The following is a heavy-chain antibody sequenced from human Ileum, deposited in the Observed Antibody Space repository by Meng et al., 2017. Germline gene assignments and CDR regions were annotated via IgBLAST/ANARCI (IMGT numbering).Heavy chain of an antibody. CDR1: GYTFTNYF. CDR3: ASDGGCTNGVCYTWNGLDY. D-gene: IGHD2-8*01. J-gene: IGHJ4*02. Sequence: ASVKVSCKASGYTFTNYFIHWVRQAPGQGLEWMGMINPSDGFTDYAQKFQGRVTVARDTSTSTVYMELSSLRSEDTAVYYCASDGGCTNGVCYTWNGLDYWGQGTLVTVSS. V-gene: IGHV1-46*01. CDR2: INPSDGFT.